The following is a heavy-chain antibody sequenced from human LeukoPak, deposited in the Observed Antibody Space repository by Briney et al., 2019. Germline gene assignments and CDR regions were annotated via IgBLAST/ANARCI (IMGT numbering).Heavy chain of an antibody. Sequence: SETLSLTCTVSGGSINSYNWNWIRQPPGKVLEWVGDICYSGSTNYNPSLKSRVTMSVDTSKKQFSLKLSSVTAADTAVYYCAREYYGSGGYSYFDHWGQGTLVTVSS. D-gene: IGHD3-22*01. CDR2: ICYSGST. CDR3: AREYYGSGGYSYFDH. J-gene: IGHJ4*02. V-gene: IGHV4-59*01. CDR1: GGSINSYN.